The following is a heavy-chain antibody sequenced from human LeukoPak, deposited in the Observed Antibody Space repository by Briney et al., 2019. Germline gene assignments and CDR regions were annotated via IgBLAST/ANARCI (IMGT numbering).Heavy chain of an antibody. D-gene: IGHD5-18*01. V-gene: IGHV3-9*01. CDR3: ARDERGGYSHGYPGHY. CDR1: GFTFDDYA. Sequence: GGSLRLSCAASGFTFDDYAMHWVRQAPGKGLEWVSGISWNSGSIGYADSVKGRFTISRDNAKNSLYLQMNSLRAEDTALYYCARDERGGYSHGYPGHYWGQGTLVTVSS. CDR2: ISWNSGSI. J-gene: IGHJ4*02.